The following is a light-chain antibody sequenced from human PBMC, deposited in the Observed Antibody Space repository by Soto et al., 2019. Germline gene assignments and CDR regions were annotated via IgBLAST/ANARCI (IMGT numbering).Light chain of an antibody. J-gene: IGKJ4*01. Sequence: EIVMTQSPATLSVSPGERATLSCRASQSISTNLAWFQQKPGQGPRLLIYGASTRATGIPGRFSGSGSGTEFTLSISSLQSEDFAVYYCQQNNNWPLTFGGGTKVEIK. CDR1: QSISTN. CDR2: GAS. CDR3: QQNNNWPLT. V-gene: IGKV3-15*01.